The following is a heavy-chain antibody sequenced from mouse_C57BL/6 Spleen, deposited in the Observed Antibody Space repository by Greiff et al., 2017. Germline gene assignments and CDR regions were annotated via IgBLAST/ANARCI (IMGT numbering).Heavy chain of an antibody. CDR2: ISYDGSN. CDR3: ARGLDYFDY. CDR1: GYSITSGYY. J-gene: IGHJ2*01. V-gene: IGHV3-6*01. D-gene: IGHD1-2*01. Sequence: EVQLQQSGPGLVKPSQSLSLTCSVTGYSITSGYYWNWIRQFPGNKLEWMGYISYDGSNNYNPSLKNRISISRDTSKNQFFLKLNSLTTEDTATYYCARGLDYFDYWGQGTTLTVSS.